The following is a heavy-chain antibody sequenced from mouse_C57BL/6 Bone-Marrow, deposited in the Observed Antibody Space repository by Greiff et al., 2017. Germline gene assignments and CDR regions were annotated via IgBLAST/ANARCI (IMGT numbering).Heavy chain of an antibody. D-gene: IGHD1-1*01. V-gene: IGHV5-4*03. J-gene: IGHJ2*01. CDR2: ISDGGSYT. CDR1: GFTFSSYA. Sequence: EVKLMESGGGLVKPGGSLKLSCAASGFTFSSYAMSWVRQTPEKRLEWVATISDGGSYTYYPDNVKGRFTISRDKAKNNLYLQMSHLKSEDTAMYYCARALLLPYFDYWGQGTTLTVSS. CDR3: ARALLLPYFDY.